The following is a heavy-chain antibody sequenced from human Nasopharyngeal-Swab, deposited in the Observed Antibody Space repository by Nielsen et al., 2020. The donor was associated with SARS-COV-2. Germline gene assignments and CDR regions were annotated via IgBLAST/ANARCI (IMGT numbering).Heavy chain of an antibody. CDR1: GGSFSGYY. CDR3: ARGRGLVNWFDP. J-gene: IGHJ5*02. CDR2: INHSGST. V-gene: IGHV4-34*01. Sequence: LSLTCAVYGGSFSGYYWSWIRQPPGKGLEWIGEINHSGSTNYNPSLKSRVTISVDTSKNQFSLKLSSVTAADTAVYYCARGRGLVNWFDPWGQGTLVTVSS. D-gene: IGHD6-6*01.